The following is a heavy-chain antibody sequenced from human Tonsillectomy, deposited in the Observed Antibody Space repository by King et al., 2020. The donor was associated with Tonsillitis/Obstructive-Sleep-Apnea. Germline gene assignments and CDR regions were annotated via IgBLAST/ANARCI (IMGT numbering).Heavy chain of an antibody. Sequence: VQLVGSGGGLVQPGRSLRLSCAASGFTFDDYAMHWVRQAPGKGLEWVSGISWNSGSIGYADSVKGRFTISRDNAKNSLYLQMNSLRAEDTALYYCAKDRAYCGGDCYPMGNAFDIWGQGTMVTVSS. CDR1: GFTFDDYA. V-gene: IGHV3-9*01. D-gene: IGHD2-21*01. CDR3: AKDRAYCGGDCYPMGNAFDI. CDR2: ISWNSGSI. J-gene: IGHJ3*02.